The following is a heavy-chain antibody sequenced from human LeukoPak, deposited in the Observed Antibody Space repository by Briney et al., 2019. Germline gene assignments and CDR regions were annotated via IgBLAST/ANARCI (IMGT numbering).Heavy chain of an antibody. CDR3: ARISDHNWYFDL. Sequence: ASVKVSCKVSGYTLTELSMHWVRQAPGKGLDWMGGFDPEDGETIYAQKFQGRVTMTRNTSITTAYMELSSLRYEDTAVYYCARISDHNWYFDLWGRGTLVTVSS. D-gene: IGHD1-14*01. CDR2: FDPEDGET. V-gene: IGHV1-24*01. CDR1: GYTLTELS. J-gene: IGHJ2*01.